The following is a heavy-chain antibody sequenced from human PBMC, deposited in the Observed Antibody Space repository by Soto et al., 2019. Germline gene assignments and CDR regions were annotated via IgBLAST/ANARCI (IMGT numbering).Heavy chain of an antibody. J-gene: IGHJ6*02. Sequence: GSLRLSCAASGFTFSSYDMHWVRQAPGKGLEWVAVISYDGNNKYYADSVKGRFTISRDNSKNTLFLQMNSLRAEDTAVYYCAKDANLGTVFYYYGMDVWGQGTTVTVSS. V-gene: IGHV3-30*18. CDR1: GFTFSSYD. CDR3: AKDANLGTVFYYYGMDV. CDR2: ISYDGNNK. D-gene: IGHD4-17*01.